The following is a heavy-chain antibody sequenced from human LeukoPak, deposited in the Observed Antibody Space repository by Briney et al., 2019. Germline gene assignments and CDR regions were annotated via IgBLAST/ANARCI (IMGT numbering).Heavy chain of an antibody. J-gene: IGHJ6*04. V-gene: IGHV3-48*03. D-gene: IGHD3-10*02. Sequence: PGGSLRLSCAASEFTFSNYNMNWVRQAPGKGLEWVSYISSSGSTIYYADSVKGRFTISRDNAKNSLYLQMNSLRAEDTAVYYCAELGITMIGGVWGKGTTVTISS. CDR3: AELGITMIGGV. CDR1: EFTFSNYN. CDR2: ISSSGSTI.